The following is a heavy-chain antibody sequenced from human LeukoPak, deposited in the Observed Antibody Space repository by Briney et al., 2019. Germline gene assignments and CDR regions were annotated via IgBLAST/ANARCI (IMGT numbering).Heavy chain of an antibody. CDR2: INLNSGVA. CDR3: ARDKISGNGYSFDY. D-gene: IGHD5-24*01. J-gene: IGHJ4*02. Sequence: GATVKVSCKVSGYTFTASYMHWVRQPPGQGLEWMGKINLNSGVAHYLQNLQERVTMSRDTSNSTAYLALYSLRSDDTAIYYCARDKISGNGYSFDYWGQGTLVTVSS. V-gene: IGHV1-2*02. CDR1: GYTFTASY.